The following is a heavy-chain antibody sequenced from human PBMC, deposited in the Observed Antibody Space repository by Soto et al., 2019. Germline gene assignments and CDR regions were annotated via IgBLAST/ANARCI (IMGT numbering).Heavy chain of an antibody. J-gene: IGHJ4*02. CDR2: TYYRSKWYY. V-gene: IGHV6-1*03. D-gene: IGHD2-15*01. CDR1: GDSVSSNSAA. Sequence: SPTLSLTCAISGDSVSSNSAAWNWIRQSPSRGLEWLGRTYYRSKWYYDYADCVKSWIIINPDKSKNQFSMQLNSVTPEDTAVYYCSLADCSGGTCYSDGYFDYWGQGTPVTVSS. CDR3: SLADCSGGTCYSDGYFDY.